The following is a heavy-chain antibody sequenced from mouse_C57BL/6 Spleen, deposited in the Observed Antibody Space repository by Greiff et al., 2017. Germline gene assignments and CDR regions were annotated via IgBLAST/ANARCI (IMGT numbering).Heavy chain of an antibody. D-gene: IGHD2-1*01. CDR3: ARSGLLNAMDY. V-gene: IGHV1-72*01. Sequence: QVQLQQPGAELVKPGASVKLSCKASGYTFTSYWMHWVKQRPGRGLEWIGRIDPNGGGTKYNEKFKSKAKLTVDKPSSTAYMQLSSLTSEDSAVYYCARSGLLNAMDYWGQGTSVTVSS. CDR1: GYTFTSYW. J-gene: IGHJ4*01. CDR2: IDPNGGGT.